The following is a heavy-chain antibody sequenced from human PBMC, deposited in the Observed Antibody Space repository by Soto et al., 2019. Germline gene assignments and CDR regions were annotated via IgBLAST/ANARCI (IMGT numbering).Heavy chain of an antibody. V-gene: IGHV4-59*01. CDR2: VYYTGST. D-gene: IGHD2-15*01. CDR3: ATGGASSKPFDY. Sequence: SETLSLTCPVSGASISSFYWSWIRQPPGKGLEWIGYVYYTGSTLYNPSLESRVTVSLDTSKNQFSLKLSSVTAADTAVYYCATGGASSKPFDYWGQGALVTVSS. CDR1: GASISSFY. J-gene: IGHJ4*02.